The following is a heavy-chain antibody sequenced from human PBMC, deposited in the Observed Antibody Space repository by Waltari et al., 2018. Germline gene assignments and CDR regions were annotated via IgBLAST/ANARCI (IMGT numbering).Heavy chain of an antibody. CDR3: SRSPAGYSRSDY. V-gene: IGHV3-74*01. J-gene: IGHJ4*02. Sequence: EVRLEESGGGLVQPGGSVRLSCAVPGVAFSGYWRHWVRQAPGKGLVWVSRIDDDGSGTTYADSVRGRFTISRDNAKNTVYLEMNSLRAEDTAVYYCSRSPAGYSRSDYWGQGTLVTVSS. CDR2: IDDDGSGT. CDR1: GVAFSGYW. D-gene: IGHD5-18*01.